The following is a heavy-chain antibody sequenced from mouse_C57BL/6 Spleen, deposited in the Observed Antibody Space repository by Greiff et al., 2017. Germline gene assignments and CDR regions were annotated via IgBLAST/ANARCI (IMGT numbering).Heavy chain of an antibody. D-gene: IGHD2-1*01. J-gene: IGHJ2*01. CDR3: TTYYGNPGYFDY. Sequence: VQLQQSGAELVRPGASVKLSCTASGFNIKDDYMHWVKQRPEQGLEWIGWIDPENGDTEYASKFQGKATITADTSSNTAYLQLSSLTSEDTAVYYCTTYYGNPGYFDYWGQGTTLTVSS. CDR1: GFNIKDDY. CDR2: IDPENGDT. V-gene: IGHV14-4*01.